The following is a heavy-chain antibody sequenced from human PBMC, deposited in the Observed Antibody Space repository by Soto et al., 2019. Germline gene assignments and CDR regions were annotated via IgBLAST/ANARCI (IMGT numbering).Heavy chain of an antibody. Sequence: QVQRQASGPGLVKPSQTVSLTCTVSGASISSGGYYWSWIRKHPGTGLEWIGYIYYSGSTYYNPSLKSRVTISADTSKHQFSLKLSSVTAADTAVYYCAREDFGNYVFDYWGQGTLVTVSS. V-gene: IGHV4-31*03. D-gene: IGHD4-17*01. CDR3: AREDFGNYVFDY. CDR2: IYYSGST. CDR1: GASISSGGYY. J-gene: IGHJ4*02.